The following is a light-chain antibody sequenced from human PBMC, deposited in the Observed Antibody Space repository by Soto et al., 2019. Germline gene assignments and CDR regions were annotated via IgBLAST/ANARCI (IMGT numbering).Light chain of an antibody. CDR1: QSVRNSY. V-gene: IGKV3-20*01. Sequence: EIVLTQSPGTLSLSPGERATLSCRASQSVRNSYLAWYQQKPGQAPRLLLYGTSSRATDIPDRFSGSGSGTDFTLTISRLEPEDSAVYYCQQYGSSRPFTFGPGTKVDIK. J-gene: IGKJ3*01. CDR3: QQYGSSRPFT. CDR2: GTS.